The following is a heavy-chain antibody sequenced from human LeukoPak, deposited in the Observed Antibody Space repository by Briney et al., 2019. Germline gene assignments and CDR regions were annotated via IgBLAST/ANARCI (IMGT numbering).Heavy chain of an antibody. Sequence: TSVEVSCKASGFTFTSSAMQWVRQARGQRLEWIGWIVVGSGNTNYAQKFQERITITRDMSTSTAYMELSSLRSEDTAVYYCAANTPRVVREDAFDIWGQGTMVTVSS. CDR2: IVVGSGNT. CDR1: GFTFTSSA. CDR3: AANTPRVVREDAFDI. J-gene: IGHJ3*02. D-gene: IGHD2-21*01. V-gene: IGHV1-58*02.